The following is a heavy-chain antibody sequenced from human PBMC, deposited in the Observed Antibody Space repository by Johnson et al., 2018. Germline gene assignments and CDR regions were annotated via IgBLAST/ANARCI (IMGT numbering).Heavy chain of an antibody. V-gene: IGHV3-9*01. Sequence: VQLVQSGGGLVQPGRSLRLSCAASGFTFDDYAMHWVRQAPGKGLEWVSGISWNSGSIGYADSVKGRFTISRNKAKNSLFTKMNSLSAEDTALYYCAKDIRVSGPKGAYSCSYYVDVWGKGTTVTVSS. J-gene: IGHJ6*03. CDR1: GFTFDDYA. D-gene: IGHD3-10*01. CDR3: AKDIRVSGPKGAYSCSYYVDV. CDR2: ISWNSGSI.